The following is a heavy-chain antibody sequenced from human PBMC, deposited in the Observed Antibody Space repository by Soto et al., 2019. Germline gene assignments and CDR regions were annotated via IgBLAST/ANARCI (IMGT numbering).Heavy chain of an antibody. CDR1: GFTFSTYA. CDR2: ISGSGDRT. D-gene: IGHD3-10*01. V-gene: IGHV3-23*01. CDR3: ARSRRWGSGSYSVDY. Sequence: EVQLLESGGDLVQSGGSLRLSCVTSGFTFSTYAMSWVRQAPGKGLEWVSAISGSGDRTYHADSVKGRFTISRDKSKNAGSLQMNSLGAEDTAIYSCARSRRWGSGSYSVDYWCQGTLVTVSS. J-gene: IGHJ4*02.